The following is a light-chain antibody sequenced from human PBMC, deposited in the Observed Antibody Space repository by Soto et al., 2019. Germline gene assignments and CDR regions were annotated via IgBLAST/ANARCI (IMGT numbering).Light chain of an antibody. CDR2: EAT. J-gene: IGLJ1*01. Sequence: QSALTQPASVSGSPGRSITISCTGTSSDVGSYNHVSWYQQVPGTAPKLMISEATKRPSGVSTRFSGSKSGNRASLTISGLQTEDEADYYCCSYAGSNIYVFGSGTKV. CDR1: SSDVGSYNH. V-gene: IGLV2-23*01. CDR3: CSYAGSNIYV.